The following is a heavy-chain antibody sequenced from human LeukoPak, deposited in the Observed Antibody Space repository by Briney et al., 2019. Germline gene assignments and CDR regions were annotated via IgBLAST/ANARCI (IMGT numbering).Heavy chain of an antibody. CDR1: GYAFTGYY. CDR2: INPNSGGT. D-gene: IGHD3-9*01. V-gene: IGHV1-2*02. CDR3: ARGRYFDITPFDY. Sequence: ASVKVSCKASGYAFTGYYMHWVRQAPGQGLERMGWINPNSGGTNYAQKFQGRVTMTRDTSISTAYMELSRLRSDDTAVYYCARGRYFDITPFDYWGQGTLVTVSS. J-gene: IGHJ4*02.